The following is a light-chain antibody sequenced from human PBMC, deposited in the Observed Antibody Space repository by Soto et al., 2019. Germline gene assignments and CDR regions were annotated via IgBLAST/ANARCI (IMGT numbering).Light chain of an antibody. CDR1: QSVSSY. Sequence: TVLTQSPVTLSLSPGERATLFCRASQSVSSYLAWYQQKPGPAPRLLIYDASNRASGIPARFSGSGSGTDFTLTISSLEPEDFAFYYCQQRSNWPPTFGGGTRVEIK. J-gene: IGKJ4*01. CDR2: DAS. CDR3: QQRSNWPPT. V-gene: IGKV3-11*01.